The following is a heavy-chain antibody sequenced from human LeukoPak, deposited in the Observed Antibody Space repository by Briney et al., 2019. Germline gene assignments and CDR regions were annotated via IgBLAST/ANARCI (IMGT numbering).Heavy chain of an antibody. CDR2: INHSGST. CDR3: ARERTLFPGDSSGYFDY. CDR1: GGSFSGYY. Sequence: SETLSHTCAVYGGSFSGYYRSWIRQPPGKGLEWIGEINHSGSTNYNPSLKSRVTISVDTSKNQFSLKLSSVTAADTAVYYCARERTLFPGDSSGYFDYWGQGILVTVSS. V-gene: IGHV4-34*01. D-gene: IGHD3-22*01. J-gene: IGHJ4*02.